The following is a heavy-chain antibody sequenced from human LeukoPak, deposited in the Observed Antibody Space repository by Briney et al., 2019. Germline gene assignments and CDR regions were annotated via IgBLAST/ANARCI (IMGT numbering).Heavy chain of an antibody. Sequence: SETLSLTCTVSGGSISSSSYYWGWIRQPPGEGLDWIGSIHYSGSTYYNPSLKSRVTISVDTSKNQFSLKLSSVTAADTAVYYCASLLMXXVTLGWGQGTLVTVSS. J-gene: IGHJ4*02. D-gene: IGHD3-10*01. CDR3: ASLLMXXVTLG. CDR1: GGSISSSSYY. V-gene: IGHV4-39*01. CDR2: IHYSGST.